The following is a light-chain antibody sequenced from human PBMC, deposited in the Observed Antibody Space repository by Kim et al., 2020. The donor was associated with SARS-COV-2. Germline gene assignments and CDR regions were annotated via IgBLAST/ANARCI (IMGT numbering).Light chain of an antibody. CDR1: SSDVGGYKS. CDR2: DVS. V-gene: IGLV2-14*03. Sequence: QSALTQPASVSGSPGQSITISCTGSSSDVGGYKSVSWYQHHPGKAPKLMVFDVSKRPSGVSNRFSGSKSGSTASLTISGLQAEDEADYYCSSYTSSSTLIFGGGTKLTVL. J-gene: IGLJ2*01. CDR3: SSYTSSSTLI.